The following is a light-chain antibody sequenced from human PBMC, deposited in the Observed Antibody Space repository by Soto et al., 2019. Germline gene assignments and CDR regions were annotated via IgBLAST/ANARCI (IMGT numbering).Light chain of an antibody. J-gene: IGKJ1*01. V-gene: IGKV3-11*01. CDR1: QSVNNY. CDR2: DTS. Sequence: IVLTQSPATLSLSPGERATLSCRASQSVNNYLAWYQQKPGQAPRLLIYDTSDRATGIPARFSGSGSGTDFTLTISSLEPEDFAVFYCQQRSIWPWTVGQRTKVDIX. CDR3: QQRSIWPWT.